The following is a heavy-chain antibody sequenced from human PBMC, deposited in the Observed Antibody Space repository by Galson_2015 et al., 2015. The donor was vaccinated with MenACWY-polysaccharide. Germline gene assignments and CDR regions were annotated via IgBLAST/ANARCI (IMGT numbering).Heavy chain of an antibody. D-gene: IGHD1-26*01. Sequence: SLRLSCAASGFTFSSYTMNWVRQAPGKGLEWVSSISSSNSYIYYADSVKGRFTISRDNAKNSLYLQMDSLRAEDTAVYYCASDLGFLSRSYHFDYWGQGTLVTVSS. J-gene: IGHJ4*02. CDR1: GFTFSSYT. CDR3: ASDLGFLSRSYHFDY. V-gene: IGHV3-21*01. CDR2: ISSSNSYI.